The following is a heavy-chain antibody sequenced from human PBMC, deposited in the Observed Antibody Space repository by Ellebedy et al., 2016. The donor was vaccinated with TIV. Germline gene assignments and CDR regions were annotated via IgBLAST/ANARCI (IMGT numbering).Heavy chain of an antibody. Sequence: ASVKVSXKASEYTFTSYYMHWVRQAPGQGLEWMGIINPSGGSTSYAQKFQGRVTMTRDTSTSTVFMELSSLRSEDTAVYYCARATGVPAAGNWFDPWGQGTLVTVSS. CDR2: INPSGGST. CDR3: ARATGVPAAGNWFDP. D-gene: IGHD2-2*01. V-gene: IGHV1-46*01. J-gene: IGHJ5*02. CDR1: EYTFTSYY.